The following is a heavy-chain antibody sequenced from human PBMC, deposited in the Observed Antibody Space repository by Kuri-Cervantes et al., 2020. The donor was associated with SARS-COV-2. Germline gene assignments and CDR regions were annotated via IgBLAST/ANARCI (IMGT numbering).Heavy chain of an antibody. CDR3: ARGVPAAIYYYYYCYMDV. CDR2: VSYSGSA. CDR1: GDSISNTNYY. Sequence: SETLSLTCTVSGDSISNTNYYWGWIRQPPGKGLEWIGSVSYSGSAYYNPSLKSRVTISVGTSKNQFSLKLSSVTAADTAVYYCARGVPAAIYYYYYCYMDVWGKGTTVTVSS. V-gene: IGHV4-39*01. J-gene: IGHJ6*03. D-gene: IGHD2-2*02.